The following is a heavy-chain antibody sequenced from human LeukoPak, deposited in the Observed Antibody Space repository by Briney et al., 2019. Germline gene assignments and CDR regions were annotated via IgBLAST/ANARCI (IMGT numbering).Heavy chain of an antibody. Sequence: SETLSLTCTVSGGSISSYYWSWIRQPPGKGLEWIGEINHSGSTNYNPSLKSRVTISVDTSKNQFSLKLSSVTAADTAVYYCARRDSSGYYYHWGQETLVTVSS. CDR2: INHSGST. CDR1: GGSISSYY. CDR3: ARRDSSGYYYH. J-gene: IGHJ5*02. D-gene: IGHD3-22*01. V-gene: IGHV4-34*01.